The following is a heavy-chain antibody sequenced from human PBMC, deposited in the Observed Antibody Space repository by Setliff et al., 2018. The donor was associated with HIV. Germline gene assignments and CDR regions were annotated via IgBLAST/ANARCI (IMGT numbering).Heavy chain of an antibody. J-gene: IGHJ5*01. CDR3: TRGRHSQTAGAIKFAF. V-gene: IGHV1-8*02. CDR2: MNPNSSNS. D-gene: IGHD3-10*01. Sequence: ASVKVSCKASGYTFTSYDINWVRQATGQGLEWMGWMNPNSSNSGYAQNFQGRVTMTLDTSISTAYMELSSLTSEDTAVYYCTRGRHSQTAGAIKFAFWGQGSLVTVSS. CDR1: GYTFTSYD.